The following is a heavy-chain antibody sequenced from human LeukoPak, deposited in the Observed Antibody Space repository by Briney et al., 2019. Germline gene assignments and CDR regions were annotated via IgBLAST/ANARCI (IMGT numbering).Heavy chain of an antibody. J-gene: IGHJ4*02. D-gene: IGHD6-13*01. CDR2: IYTSGST. V-gene: IGHV4-61*02. CDR3: ARLIAAAGRPFDY. Sequence: SETLSLTCTVSGGSISSGSYYWSWIRQPAGKGLEWIGRIYTSGSTNYNPSLKSRVTISVDTSKNQFSLKLSSVTAADTAVYYCARLIAAAGRPFDYWGQGTLVTVSS. CDR1: GGSISSGSYY.